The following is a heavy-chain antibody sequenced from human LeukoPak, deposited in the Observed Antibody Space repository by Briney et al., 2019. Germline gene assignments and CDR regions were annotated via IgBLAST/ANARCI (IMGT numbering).Heavy chain of an antibody. V-gene: IGHV4-59*01. CDR2: IYYSGST. CDR3: ARGRTIFGVVTGWFDP. CDR1: GGSISSYY. Sequence: SETLSLTCTVSGGSISSYYWSWIRQPPGKGLEWIGYIYYSGSTNYNPSLKSRVTISVDTSKNQFSLKPSSVTAADTAVYYCARGRTIFGVVTGWFDPWGQGTLVTVSS. J-gene: IGHJ5*02. D-gene: IGHD3-3*01.